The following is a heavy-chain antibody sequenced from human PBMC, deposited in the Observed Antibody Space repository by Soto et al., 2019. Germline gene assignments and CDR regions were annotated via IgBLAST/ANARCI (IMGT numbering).Heavy chain of an antibody. Sequence: QVQLVQSGAEVKKPGASVKVSCKASGYTFTDYYMHWVRQAPGQGLEWMGWINPNSGGTNYAQKFQGRVTMTRDTSISTAYMELNRLRSDDTAVDYCAGDQSPSSGWPGMDVWGQGTTVTVSS. CDR3: AGDQSPSSGWPGMDV. J-gene: IGHJ6*02. V-gene: IGHV1-2*02. CDR1: GYTFTDYY. CDR2: INPNSGGT. D-gene: IGHD6-19*01.